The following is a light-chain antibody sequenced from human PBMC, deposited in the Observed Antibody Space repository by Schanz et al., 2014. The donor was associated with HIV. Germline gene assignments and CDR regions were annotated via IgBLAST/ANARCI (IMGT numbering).Light chain of an antibody. CDR2: EVS. CDR1: SSDGGGYNY. V-gene: IGLV2-8*01. Sequence: QSALTQPASPSGAPGQPVTIFWTGSSSDGGGYNYAPWYQQHPGKAPKVMIYEVSRRPSGVPDRFSGSKSGNTASLTVSGLQAEDEADYYCSSYAGSGIPVVFGGGTKLTVL. CDR3: SSYAGSGIPVV. J-gene: IGLJ2*01.